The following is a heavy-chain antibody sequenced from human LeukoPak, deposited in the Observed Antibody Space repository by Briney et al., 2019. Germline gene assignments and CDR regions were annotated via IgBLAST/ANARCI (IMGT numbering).Heavy chain of an antibody. J-gene: IGHJ4*02. CDR3: ARKRTTVTPFDY. V-gene: IGHV3-20*04. CDR2: INWNGGST. Sequence: GGSLRLSCAASGFTFDDYGMCWVRQAPGKGLEWVSCINWNGGSTGYADSVKGRFTISRDNAKNSLYLQMNSLRAEDTALYYCARKRTTVTPFDYWGQGTLVTVSS. CDR1: GFTFDDYG. D-gene: IGHD4-17*01.